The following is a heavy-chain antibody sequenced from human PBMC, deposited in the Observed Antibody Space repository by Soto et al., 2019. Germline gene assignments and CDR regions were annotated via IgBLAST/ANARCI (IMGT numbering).Heavy chain of an antibody. V-gene: IGHV3-9*01. Sequence: LRLSCAASGFTFDDYAMHWVRQAPGKGLEWVSGISWNSGSIGYADSVKGRFTISRDNAKNSLYLQMNSLRAEDTALYYCAKDIGITIFGVVLRGGYYGMDVWGQGTTVTVSS. J-gene: IGHJ6*02. CDR2: ISWNSGSI. D-gene: IGHD3-3*01. CDR3: AKDIGITIFGVVLRGGYYGMDV. CDR1: GFTFDDYA.